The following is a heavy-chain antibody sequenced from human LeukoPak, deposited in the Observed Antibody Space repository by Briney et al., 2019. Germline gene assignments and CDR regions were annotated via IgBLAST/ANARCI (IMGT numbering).Heavy chain of an antibody. V-gene: IGHV3-23*01. CDR3: CVVVPAARWRVFDY. D-gene: IGHD2-2*01. Sequence: TGGSLRLSCAASGFTFSSYAMSWVRQAPGKGLEGVSGITGNGGRIYYADSVKGRFTISRDNSKNTLYLQMNNLRAEDTAVYYCCVVVPAARWRVFDYWGQGTLVTVSS. CDR2: ITGNGGRI. J-gene: IGHJ4*02. CDR1: GFTFSSYA.